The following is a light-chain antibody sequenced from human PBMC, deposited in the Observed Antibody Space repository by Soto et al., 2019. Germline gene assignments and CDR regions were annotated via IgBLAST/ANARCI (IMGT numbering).Light chain of an antibody. Sequence: QSALTQPPYASGSPGQSVTISCTGTSSDDGGYNYVSWYQQHPGKAPKLMIYEVSKRPSGVPDRFSGSKSGNTASLTVSGLQAEDEADYYCSSYAGSNNFVVFGGGTKLTVL. CDR2: EVS. V-gene: IGLV2-8*01. CDR1: SSDDGGYNY. CDR3: SSYAGSNNFVV. J-gene: IGLJ2*01.